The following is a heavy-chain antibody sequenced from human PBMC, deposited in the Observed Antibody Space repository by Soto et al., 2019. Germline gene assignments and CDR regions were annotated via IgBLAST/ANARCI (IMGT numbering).Heavy chain of an antibody. CDR1: GFNASSYW. CDR3: ARDIGFDYVN. V-gene: IGHV3-7*01. J-gene: IGHJ4*02. CDR2: IKEAGSEI. D-gene: IGHD5-12*01. Sequence: PGGSLRLSCPVSGFNASSYWMSWVRQAPGKGLEWVASIKEAGSEIYYLQSVRGRSAISRDSAGNALQLAMNYLSAEDTATYFCARDIGFDYVNWGQGTLVAVSS.